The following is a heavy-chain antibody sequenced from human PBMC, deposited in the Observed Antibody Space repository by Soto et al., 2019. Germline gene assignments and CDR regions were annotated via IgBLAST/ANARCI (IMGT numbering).Heavy chain of an antibody. J-gene: IGHJ4*01. CDR3: ASNYYDSSGYCRFDY. D-gene: IGHD3-22*01. CDR2: IYYSGST. Sequence: SLSLTCTVSGGSISSYYWSWIRQPPGKGLEWIGYIYYSGSTNYNPSLKSRVTISVDTSKNQFSLKLSSVTAADTAVYYCASNYYDSSGYCRFDYWGHRSLVTDSS. V-gene: IGHV4-59*01. CDR1: GGSISSYY.